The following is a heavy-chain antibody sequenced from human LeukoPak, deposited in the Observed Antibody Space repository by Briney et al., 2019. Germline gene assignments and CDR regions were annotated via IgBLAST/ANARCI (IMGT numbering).Heavy chain of an antibody. V-gene: IGHV4-39*01. CDR2: IYYSGSS. CDR3: ARGKYDSSGYYYYFDY. J-gene: IGHJ4*02. Sequence: SESLSLTCSVSGGSISSSSSYWGWIRQPPGKGLEWIGSIYYSGSSFDNPALKSRVTISVDTSKNQFSLKLSSVTAADTAVYYCARGKYDSSGYYYYFDYWGQGTLVTVSS. CDR1: GGSISSSSSY. D-gene: IGHD3-22*01.